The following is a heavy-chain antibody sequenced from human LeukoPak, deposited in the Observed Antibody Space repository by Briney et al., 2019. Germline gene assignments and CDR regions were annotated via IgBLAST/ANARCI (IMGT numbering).Heavy chain of an antibody. CDR3: ANHLGFNVLLWFGELFYGMDV. D-gene: IGHD3-10*01. J-gene: IGHJ6*02. CDR1: GFTFSSYA. CDR2: ISGSGGST. V-gene: IGHV3-23*01. Sequence: PGGSLRLSCAASGFTFSSYAMSWVRQAPGKGLEWVSAISGSGGSTYYADSVKGRFTISRDNSKNTLYLQMNSLRAEDTAVYYCANHLGFNVLLWFGELFYGMDVWGQGTTVTVSS.